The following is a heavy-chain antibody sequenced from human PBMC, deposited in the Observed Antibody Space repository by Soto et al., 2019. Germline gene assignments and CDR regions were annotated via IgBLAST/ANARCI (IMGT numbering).Heavy chain of an antibody. V-gene: IGHV4-4*02. J-gene: IGHJ5*02. CDR1: VVSISSSNW. Sequence: SETLSLTCAFSVVSISSSNWWSWVRQPPGKGLEWIGEIYHSGSTNYNPSLKSRVTISVDKSKNQFSLKLSSVTAADTAVYYCARASSSWYWFDPWGQGTLVNVSS. CDR2: IYHSGST. CDR3: ARASSSWYWFDP. D-gene: IGHD6-13*01.